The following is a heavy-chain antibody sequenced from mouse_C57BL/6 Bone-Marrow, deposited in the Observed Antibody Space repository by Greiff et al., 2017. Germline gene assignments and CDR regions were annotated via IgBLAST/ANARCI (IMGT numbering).Heavy chain of an antibody. CDR1: GFNIKDDY. Sequence: VQLQQSGAELVRPGASVKLSCTASGFNIKDDYMHWVKQRPEQGLEWIGWIDPENGDTEYASKFQGKATITADTSSNTAYLQLSSLTSADTAVYYFSTFGYGDYWGQGTTLTVSS. D-gene: IGHD1-1*02. J-gene: IGHJ2*01. V-gene: IGHV14-4*01. CDR2: IDPENGDT. CDR3: STFGYGDY.